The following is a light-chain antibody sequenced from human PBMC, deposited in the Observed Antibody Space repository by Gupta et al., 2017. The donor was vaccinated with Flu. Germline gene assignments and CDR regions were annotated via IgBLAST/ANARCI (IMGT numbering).Light chain of an antibody. CDR1: QSISGY. CDR2: TAS. V-gene: IGKV1-39*01. CDR3: QQNYSPPRT. J-gene: IGKJ2*02. Sequence: DIQMTQSPPSLSASLGDRVSITGRASQSISGYLGWYQQKLGRAPKLLIYTASTLQSGVPSRFSGTGSGTDFTLTITSLQPEDFATYYCQQNYSPPRTFGQGTNLEIK.